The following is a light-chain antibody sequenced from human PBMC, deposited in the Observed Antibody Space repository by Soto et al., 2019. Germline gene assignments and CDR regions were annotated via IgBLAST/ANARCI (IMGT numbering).Light chain of an antibody. V-gene: IGLV2-8*01. CDR3: TSHAGTINFPYI. Sequence: QSALTQPASVSGSPGQSITISCTGTSSDVGGYNYVSWYQQHPGKAPKLMIYEVNKRPSGVPDRFSGSRSGNTASLTVSGLQAEDEADYYCTSHAGTINFPYIFGTGTKVTVL. J-gene: IGLJ1*01. CDR1: SSDVGGYNY. CDR2: EVN.